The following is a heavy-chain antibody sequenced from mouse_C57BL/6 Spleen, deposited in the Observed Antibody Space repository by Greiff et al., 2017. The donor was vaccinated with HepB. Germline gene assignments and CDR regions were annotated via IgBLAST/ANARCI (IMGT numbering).Heavy chain of an antibody. CDR2: IWSGGST. D-gene: IGHD6-2*01. J-gene: IGHJ4*01. CDR1: GFSLTSYG. Sequence: VQRVESGPGLVQPSQSLSITCTVSGFSLTSYGVHWVRQSPGKGLEWLGVIWSGGSTDYNAAFISRLSISKDNSKSQVFFKMNSLQADDTAIYYCARSLDYYAMDYWGQGTSVTVSS. CDR3: ARSLDYYAMDY. V-gene: IGHV2-2*01.